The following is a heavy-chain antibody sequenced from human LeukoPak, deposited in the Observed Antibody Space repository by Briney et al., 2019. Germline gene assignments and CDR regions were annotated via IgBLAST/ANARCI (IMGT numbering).Heavy chain of an antibody. J-gene: IGHJ4*02. CDR3: ARGSSGWYRPFDY. CDR1: GGSISSSGYY. D-gene: IGHD6-19*01. V-gene: IGHV4-39*07. CDR2: IYYSGST. Sequence: PSETLSLTCTVSGGSISSSGYYWGWIRQPPGKGLEWIASIYYSGSTNYNPSLKSRVTISVDTSKNQFSLKLSSVTAADTAVYYCARGSSGWYRPFDYWGQGTLVTVSS.